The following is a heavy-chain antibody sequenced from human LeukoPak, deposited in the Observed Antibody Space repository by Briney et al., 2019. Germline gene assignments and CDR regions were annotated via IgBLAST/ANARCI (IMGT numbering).Heavy chain of an antibody. J-gene: IGHJ6*03. Sequence: SETLSLTCTVSGGSISSSSYYWGWIRQPPGKGLEWIGSIYYSGSTYYNPSLKSRVTISVDTSKNQFSLKLSSVTAADTAVYYCARHSSGWYRDYYYYYMDVWGKGTTVTISS. CDR1: GGSISSSSYY. CDR3: ARHSSGWYRDYYYYYMDV. CDR2: IYYSGST. V-gene: IGHV4-39*01. D-gene: IGHD6-19*01.